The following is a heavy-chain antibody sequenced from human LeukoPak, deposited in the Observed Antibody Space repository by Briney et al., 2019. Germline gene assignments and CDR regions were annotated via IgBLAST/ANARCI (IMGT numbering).Heavy chain of an antibody. Sequence: SVKVSCKASGGTFSSYAISWVRQAPGQGLEWMGRILPIFGTANYAQKFQGRVTITTDESTSTAYMELSSLRSEDTAVYYCARATTIAGVNNAFNIWGQGPMVTVSS. CDR3: ARATTIAGVNNAFNI. CDR2: ILPIFGTA. J-gene: IGHJ3*02. V-gene: IGHV1-69*05. D-gene: IGHD2-21*01. CDR1: GGTFSSYA.